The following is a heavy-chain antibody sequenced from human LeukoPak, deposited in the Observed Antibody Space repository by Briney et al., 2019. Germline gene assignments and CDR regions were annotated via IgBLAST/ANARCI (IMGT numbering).Heavy chain of an antibody. CDR1: GFSLNTSGGG. CDR3: AHTGSAHGDDWFDP. J-gene: IGHJ5*02. V-gene: IGHV2-5*02. D-gene: IGHD7-27*01. Sequence: SGPTLVKPTETLTLTCTFSGFSLNTSGGGVGWIRQPPGKALEWLALISRDDDKRYSPSLKSRLTITKDTSKNQVALTLANLDPVDTATYYCAHTGSAHGDDWFDPWGKGSLVTVSS. CDR2: ISRDDDK.